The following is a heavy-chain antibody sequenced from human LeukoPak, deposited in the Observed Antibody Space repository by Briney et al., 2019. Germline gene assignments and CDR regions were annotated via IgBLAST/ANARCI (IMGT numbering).Heavy chain of an antibody. CDR1: GYSFTSQD. V-gene: IGHV1-3*03. CDR2: INPGNGDT. Sequence: GASVTVSCMTSGYSFTSQDMHWVRQAPGQSLEWMGCINPGNGDTKYSQEFQGRVTITRDTSATTAYMELSSLRSDDMAVYYCTLYNYWGQGTLVTVSS. D-gene: IGHD2-2*02. CDR3: TLYNY. J-gene: IGHJ4*02.